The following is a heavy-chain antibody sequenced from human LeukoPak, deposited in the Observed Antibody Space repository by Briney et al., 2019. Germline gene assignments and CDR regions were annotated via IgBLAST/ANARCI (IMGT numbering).Heavy chain of an antibody. CDR3: ARGGGAAGSY. Sequence: SETLSLTCAVYGGSFSGYYWSWIRQPPGKGLEWIGEINHSGSTNYNPSLKSRVTISVDTSKNQFSLKLSSVTAADTAVYYCARGGGAAGSYWDQGTLVTVSS. J-gene: IGHJ4*02. CDR2: INHSGST. CDR1: GGSFSGYY. V-gene: IGHV4-34*01. D-gene: IGHD6-13*01.